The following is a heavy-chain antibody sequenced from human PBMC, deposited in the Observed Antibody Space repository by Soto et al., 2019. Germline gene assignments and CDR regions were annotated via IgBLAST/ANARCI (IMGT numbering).Heavy chain of an antibody. Sequence: SETLSLTCTLSGGSISSYYWYWIRHSPRKGLEWIGYVYYSGSSSYNPSLKSRVTMSVDRDKNQIFLKLRSVTAADTATYYCVRGHDMVTDADYLFAMEGWVKVNTVT. CDR3: VRGHDMVTDADYLFAMEG. V-gene: IGHV4-59*01. CDR2: VYYSGSS. D-gene: IGHD3-9*01. CDR1: GGSISSYY. J-gene: IGHJ6*03.